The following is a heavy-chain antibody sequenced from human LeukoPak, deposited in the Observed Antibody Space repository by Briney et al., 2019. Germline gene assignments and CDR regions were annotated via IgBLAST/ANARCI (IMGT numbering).Heavy chain of an antibody. D-gene: IGHD3-22*01. V-gene: IGHV4-31*03. CDR3: ARDRGYDSKAFDI. CDR1: GGSISSGGYY. J-gene: IGHJ3*02. Sequence: SQTLSLTCTVSGGSISSGGYYWSWIRQHPGKGLEWIRYIYYSGSTYYNPPLKSRVTISVDTSKNQFSLKLSSVTAADTAVYYCARDRGYDSKAFDIWGQGTMVTVSS. CDR2: IYYSGST.